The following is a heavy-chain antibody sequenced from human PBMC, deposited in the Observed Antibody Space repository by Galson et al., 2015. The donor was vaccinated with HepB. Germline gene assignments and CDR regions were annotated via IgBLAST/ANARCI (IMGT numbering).Heavy chain of an antibody. CDR2: ISFSANNK. V-gene: IGHV3-30*18. CDR3: AKSNYDILTDQDAFDI. CDR1: GFTFSNYA. Sequence: SLRLSCAASGFTFSNYAMHWVRQAPGKGLEWVAVISFSANNKYYVDSVEGRFTISRDNSKNTLYLQMNSLRPEDTAVYYCAKSNYDILTDQDAFDIWGQGTLVTVSS. J-gene: IGHJ3*02. D-gene: IGHD3-9*01.